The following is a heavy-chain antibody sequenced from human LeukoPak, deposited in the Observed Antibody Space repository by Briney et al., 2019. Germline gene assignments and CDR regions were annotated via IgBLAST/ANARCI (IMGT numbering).Heavy chain of an antibody. D-gene: IGHD2-21*01. J-gene: IGHJ5*02. CDR3: ARHPDLGEAP. CDR1: GYRFTSYW. Sequence: GESPKISCKGSGYRFTSYWIGWVRQMPGKGLEWMGIIYPGDSDTRYSPSFQGHVTISADKSINTAYLQWSSLKASDTAMYYCARHPDLGEAPWGQGTLVTVSS. V-gene: IGHV5-51*01. CDR2: IYPGDSDT.